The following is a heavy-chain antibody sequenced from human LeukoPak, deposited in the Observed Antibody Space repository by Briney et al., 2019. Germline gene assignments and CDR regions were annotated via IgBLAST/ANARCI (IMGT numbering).Heavy chain of an antibody. V-gene: IGHV4-4*07. CDR3: ARGGRPYSSSAPYYYYMDV. CDR2: IYTSGST. D-gene: IGHD6-6*01. CDR1: GGSISSYY. J-gene: IGHJ6*03. Sequence: PSETLSLTCTVSGGSISSYYWSWIRQPAGKGLEWIGRIYTSGSTNYNPSLKSRVTMSVDTSKNQFSLKLSSVTAADTAVYYCARGGRPYSSSAPYYYYMDVWGKGTTVTVSS.